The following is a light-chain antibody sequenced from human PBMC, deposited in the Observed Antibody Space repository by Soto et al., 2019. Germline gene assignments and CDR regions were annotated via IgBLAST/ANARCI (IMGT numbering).Light chain of an antibody. Sequence: QLVLTQSPSASASLGASVKLTCTLSSGHSSYAIAWLQQQPEKGPRYLMKLNSDGSHRKGDGIPDRFSGSSSGAERYLTISSLQSEDEADYYCQTWGTGIHWVFGGGTKLTVL. J-gene: IGLJ3*02. CDR3: QTWGTGIHWV. CDR1: SGHSSYA. V-gene: IGLV4-69*01. CDR2: LNSDGSH.